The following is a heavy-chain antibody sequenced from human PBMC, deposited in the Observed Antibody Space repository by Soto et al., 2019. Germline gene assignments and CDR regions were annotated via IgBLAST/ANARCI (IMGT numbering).Heavy chain of an antibody. J-gene: IGHJ4*01. CDR1: GFTFSNSW. CDR2: VKSKTHGVTT. V-gene: IGHV3-15*07. CDR3: TTDSYSSITIVRVDY. D-gene: IGHD2-2*01. Sequence: GGSLRLSCAASGFTFSNSWINWVRQAPGKGLEWVGRVKSKTHGVTTDYAEPVKGRFAISRDDSNNMVYLQMNSLKFEDTVVYYCTTDSYSSITIVRVDYWGHGTLVTVSS.